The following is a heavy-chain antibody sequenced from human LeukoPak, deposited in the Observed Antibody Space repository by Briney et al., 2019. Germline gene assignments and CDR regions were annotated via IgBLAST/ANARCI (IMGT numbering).Heavy chain of an antibody. Sequence: HPGASLRLSCAASGFTFTNYAMYWVRQAPGKGLEWVSAVSGRDDSTYYADSVKGLFTISRDTSKNTLYLQMNSLRAEDTAVYYCAKWGDYDILTGYYDPDYWGQGTLVTVSS. CDR1: GFTFTNYA. CDR2: VSGRDDST. J-gene: IGHJ4*02. D-gene: IGHD3-9*01. V-gene: IGHV3-23*01. CDR3: AKWGDYDILTGYYDPDY.